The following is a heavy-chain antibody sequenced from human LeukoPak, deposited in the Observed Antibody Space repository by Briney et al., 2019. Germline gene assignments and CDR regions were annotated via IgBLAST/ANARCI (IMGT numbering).Heavy chain of an antibody. CDR2: IIPIFGTA. Sequence: SVKVSCRASGGTFSSYAISWVRQAPGQGLEWMGGIIPIFGTANYAQKFQGRVTITADESTSTAYMELSSLRSEDTAVYYCARDLGGRGSPYYYYMDVWGKGTTVTVSS. CDR1: GGTFSSYA. CDR3: ARDLGGRGSPYYYYMDV. J-gene: IGHJ6*03. D-gene: IGHD1-26*01. V-gene: IGHV1-69*13.